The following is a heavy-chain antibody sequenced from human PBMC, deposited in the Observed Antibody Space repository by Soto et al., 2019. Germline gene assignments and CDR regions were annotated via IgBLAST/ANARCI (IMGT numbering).Heavy chain of an antibody. J-gene: IGHJ5*02. CDR3: ARVFSDSSSFFDP. CDR2: IYYSGFT. Sequence: PSETLSLTCTVSGGSISSYYWSWIRQPPGKGLEWIGYIYYSGFTYYNPSLKSRVTISVDTSKNQFSLKLSSVTAADTAVYYCARVFSDSSSFFDPWGQGTLVTVSS. V-gene: IGHV4-59*12. D-gene: IGHD6-13*01. CDR1: GGSISSYY.